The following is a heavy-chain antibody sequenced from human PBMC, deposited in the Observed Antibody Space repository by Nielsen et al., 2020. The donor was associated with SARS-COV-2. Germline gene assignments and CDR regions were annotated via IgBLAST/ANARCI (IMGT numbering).Heavy chain of an antibody. V-gene: IGHV3-33*01. CDR1: GFTFSSYG. CDR3: ARDPGTYYYGSGSYREYYYYYMDV. Sequence: GGSLRLSCAASGFTFSSYGMHWVRQAPGKGLEWVAVIWYDGSNKYYADSVKGRFTISRDNSKNTLYLQMNSLRAEDTAVYYCARDPGTYYYGSGSYREYYYYYMDVWGKGTTVTVSS. D-gene: IGHD3-10*01. CDR2: IWYDGSNK. J-gene: IGHJ6*03.